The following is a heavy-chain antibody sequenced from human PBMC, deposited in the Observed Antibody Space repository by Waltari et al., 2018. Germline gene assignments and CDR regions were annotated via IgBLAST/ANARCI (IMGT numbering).Heavy chain of an antibody. V-gene: IGHV4-34*01. CDR3: ARGGIVGARRNWFDP. D-gene: IGHD1-26*01. CDR2: INHSGST. CDR1: GGSFSDYY. J-gene: IGHJ5*02. Sequence: QVQLQQWGAGLLKPSETLSLTCAVYGGSFSDYYWSWIRQPPGKGLEWIGQINHSGSTNYNPSLKSRVTISVDTSKNQFSLNLSSVTAADTAVYYCARGGIVGARRNWFDPWGQGTLVTVSS.